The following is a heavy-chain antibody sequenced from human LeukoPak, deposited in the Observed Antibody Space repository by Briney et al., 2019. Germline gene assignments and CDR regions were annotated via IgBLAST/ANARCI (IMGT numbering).Heavy chain of an antibody. CDR2: IYYSGST. J-gene: IGHJ3*02. V-gene: IGHV4-39*01. CDR3: ARPSWGYSLVFDI. CDR1: GGSITSSSYY. D-gene: IGHD5-18*01. Sequence: KPSETMSLTCTVSGGSITSSSYYWGWIRQPPGKGLEWIGSIYYSGSTYYNPSLKSRVTISVDTSKNQFSLKLSSVTAADTAVYYCARPSWGYSLVFDIWGQGTMVTVSS.